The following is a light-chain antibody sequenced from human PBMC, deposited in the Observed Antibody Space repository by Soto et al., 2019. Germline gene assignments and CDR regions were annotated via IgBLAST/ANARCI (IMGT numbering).Light chain of an antibody. Sequence: QSALTQPASVSGSRGQSITISCTATSSDVGSYNLVSWYQQHPGKAPKLMIYEGTKRPSGVSNRFSGSKYGNTASLTISGLQAEDEAEYYCCSYASSITYVFGTGTKVTV. J-gene: IGLJ1*01. CDR1: SSDVGSYNL. CDR2: EGT. CDR3: CSYASSITYV. V-gene: IGLV2-23*01.